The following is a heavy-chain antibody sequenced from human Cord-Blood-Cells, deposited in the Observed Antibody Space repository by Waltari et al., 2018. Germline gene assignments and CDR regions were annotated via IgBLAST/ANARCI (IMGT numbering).Heavy chain of an antibody. CDR1: GYSFTSYW. CDR2: IYPGDSDT. D-gene: IGHD3-22*01. V-gene: IGHV5-51*01. Sequence: EVQLVQSGAEVKKPGESLKISCKGSGYSFTSYWHGWGRKITGKGLEWMGIIYPGDSDTRYSPSFQGQVTISADKSISTAYLQWSSLKASDTAMYYCARAHNYYDSSGYSWDAFDIWGQGTMVTVSS. CDR3: ARAHNYYDSSGYSWDAFDI. J-gene: IGHJ3*02.